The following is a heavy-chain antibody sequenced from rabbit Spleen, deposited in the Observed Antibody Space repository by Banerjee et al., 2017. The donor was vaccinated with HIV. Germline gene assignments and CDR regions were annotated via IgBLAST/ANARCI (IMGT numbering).Heavy chain of an antibody. Sequence: QSLEESGGDLVKPEGSLTLTCKASGFDFSSSYWMCWVRQAPGKGLEWIGYIDPGFGSTYYASWVNGRFTVSSHNAQNTLYLQLNSLTAADTATYFCARAPYGGYGDGNLWGQGTLVTVS. CDR1: GFDFSSSYW. J-gene: IGHJ4*01. CDR2: IDPGFGST. CDR3: ARAPYGGYGDGNL. D-gene: IGHD2-1*01. V-gene: IGHV1S40*01.